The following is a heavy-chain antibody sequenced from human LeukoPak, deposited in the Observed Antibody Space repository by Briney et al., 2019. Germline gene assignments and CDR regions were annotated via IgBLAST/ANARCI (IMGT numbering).Heavy chain of an antibody. CDR2: ISYDGSDK. D-gene: IGHD3-10*01. J-gene: IGHJ4*02. CDR3: ARGVGGNFDY. Sequence: GGSLRLSCAASGFTSSSYAMSWVRQAPGKGLEWVTIISYDGSDKYYAGSVEGRFTISRDNSENTLYLQMNSLRAEDTAVYYCARGVGGNFDYWGQGTLVTVSS. V-gene: IGHV3-30-3*01. CDR1: GFTSSSYA.